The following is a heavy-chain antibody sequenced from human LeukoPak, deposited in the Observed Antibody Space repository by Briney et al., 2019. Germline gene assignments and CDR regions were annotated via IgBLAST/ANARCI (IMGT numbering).Heavy chain of an antibody. CDR2: IIPIFGTA. D-gene: IGHD3-10*01. CDR3: ARGTMVRAPMDV. V-gene: IGHV1-69*13. Sequence: EASVGVSYRASGGTFSSYAISWVRQAPGQGLEWMGGIIPIFGTANYAQKFQGRVTITADESTSTAYMELSSLRSEDTAVYYCARGTMVRAPMDVWGQGTTVTVSS. J-gene: IGHJ6*02. CDR1: GGTFSSYA.